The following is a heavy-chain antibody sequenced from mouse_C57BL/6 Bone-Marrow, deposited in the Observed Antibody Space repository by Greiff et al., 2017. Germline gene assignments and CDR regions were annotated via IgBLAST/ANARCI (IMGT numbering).Heavy chain of an antibody. V-gene: IGHV1-81*01. CDR1: GYTFTSYG. Sequence: QVQLQQSGAELARPGASVKLSCKASGYTFTSYGISWVKQRPGQGLEWIGEIYPRSGNTYYNEKFKGKATLTADKASSTAYMELRRLTAEDSAVYFCERVPLLYDYAMDYWGQGTSVTVSA. J-gene: IGHJ4*01. D-gene: IGHD1-1*01. CDR2: IYPRSGNT. CDR3: ERVPLLYDYAMDY.